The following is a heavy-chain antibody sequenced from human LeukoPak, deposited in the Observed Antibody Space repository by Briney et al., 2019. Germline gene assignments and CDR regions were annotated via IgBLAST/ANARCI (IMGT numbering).Heavy chain of an antibody. Sequence: SETLSLTCTVSSGSVSSTSYYWDWIRQPPGKGLEWIGSIYYSGIAYYNPSLKSRLTISVDTSKNQFSLKLNSVTAPDTAVYYCARHGPAWDWFDPWGQGSLVTVSS. CDR1: SGSVSSTSYY. CDR2: IYYSGIA. J-gene: IGHJ5*02. CDR3: ARHGPAWDWFDP. V-gene: IGHV4-39*01.